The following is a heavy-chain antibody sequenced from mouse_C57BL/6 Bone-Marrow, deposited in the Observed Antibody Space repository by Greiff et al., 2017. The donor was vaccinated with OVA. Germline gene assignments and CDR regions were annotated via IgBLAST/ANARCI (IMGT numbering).Heavy chain of an antibody. J-gene: IGHJ4*01. V-gene: IGHV1-81*01. CDR3: ARSFKVYAMDY. Sequence: VQLQQSGAELARPGASVTLSCKASGYTFTSYGISWVKQRTGQGLEWIGEIYPRSGNTYYNETFKGKATLTADKSSSTSYMELRSLTAEDSAVYFCARSFKVYAMDYWGQGTSVTVSS. CDR1: GYTFTSYG. CDR2: IYPRSGNT.